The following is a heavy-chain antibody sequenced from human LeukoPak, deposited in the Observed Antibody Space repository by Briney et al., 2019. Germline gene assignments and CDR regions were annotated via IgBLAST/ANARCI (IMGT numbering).Heavy chain of an antibody. V-gene: IGHV3-21*01. CDR2: ISSSSSYI. J-gene: IGHJ6*03. CDR3: ARVLIDYYYYYMDV. CDR1: GFTFSSYS. Sequence: PGGSLRLSCAASGFTFSSYSMNWVRQAPGKGLEWVSSISSSSSYIYYADSVKGRFTISRDNAKNSLYLQMNSLRAEDTAVYYCARVLIDYYYYYMDVWGKGTTVIVSS. D-gene: IGHD2/OR15-2a*01.